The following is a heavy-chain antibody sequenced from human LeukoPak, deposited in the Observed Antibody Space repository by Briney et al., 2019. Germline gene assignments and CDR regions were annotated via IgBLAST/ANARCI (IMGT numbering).Heavy chain of an antibody. Sequence: SVKVSRKVSGYTLTELSMHWVRQAPGQGLEWMGRIIPILGIANYAQKFQGRVTITADKSTSTAYMELSSLRSEDTAVYYCARDRSPHGYSGYDTSYWGQGTLVTVSS. D-gene: IGHD5-12*01. J-gene: IGHJ4*02. CDR1: GYTLTELS. CDR3: ARDRSPHGYSGYDTSY. CDR2: IIPILGIA. V-gene: IGHV1-69*04.